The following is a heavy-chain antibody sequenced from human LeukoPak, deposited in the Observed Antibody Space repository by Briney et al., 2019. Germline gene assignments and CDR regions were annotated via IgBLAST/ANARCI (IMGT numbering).Heavy chain of an antibody. Sequence: ASVKVSCKASGYTFTSYWIQWVRQAPGQGLEWMGLINPDGGSTAYAHRFQGRVTMTRDTSTSTVYMELSSLRSEDTAVYYCAREGYDFWSGYYKNYFDYWGQGTLVTVSS. CDR2: INPDGGST. CDR1: GYTFTSYW. D-gene: IGHD3-3*01. V-gene: IGHV1-46*01. CDR3: AREGYDFWSGYYKNYFDY. J-gene: IGHJ4*02.